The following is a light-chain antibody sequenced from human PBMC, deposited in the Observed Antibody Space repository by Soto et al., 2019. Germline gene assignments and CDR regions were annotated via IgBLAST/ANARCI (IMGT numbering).Light chain of an antibody. CDR2: DAS. CDR3: QQCSTSPLT. CDR1: QSGPKYY. V-gene: IGKV3-20*01. J-gene: IGKJ4*01. Sequence: EIVLTQSPGTLSLSPGERATLSCRASQSGPKYYLAWYQQKPGQAPRLLIHDASSRATGIPDRFSGSGSGTDFTLTISRLEPEDFAVYYCQQCSTSPLTFGGGTKVEIK.